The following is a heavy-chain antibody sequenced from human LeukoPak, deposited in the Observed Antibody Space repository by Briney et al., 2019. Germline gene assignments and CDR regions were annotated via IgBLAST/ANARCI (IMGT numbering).Heavy chain of an antibody. CDR3: ARGALGYCSSTSCYFFDY. V-gene: IGHV4-34*01. J-gene: IGHJ4*02. CDR1: GGSFSGYY. D-gene: IGHD2-2*01. Sequence: KSSETLSLTCAVYGGSFSGYYWSWIRQPPGKGLEWIGEINHSGSTNYNPSLKSRVTISVDTSKNQFSLKLSSVTAADTAVYYCARGALGYCSSTSCYFFDYWGQGTLVTVSS. CDR2: INHSGST.